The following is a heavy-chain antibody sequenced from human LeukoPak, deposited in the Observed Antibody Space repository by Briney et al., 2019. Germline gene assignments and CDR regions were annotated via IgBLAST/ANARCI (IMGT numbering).Heavy chain of an antibody. CDR2: IYYSGST. V-gene: IGHV4-61*01. CDR3: ARVDYYYDMDV. J-gene: IGHJ6*02. Sequence: SETLSLTCTVSGGSVSSGSYYWSWIRQPPGKGLEWIGYIYYSGSTNYNPSLESRVTMSVDKSKNQFSLKLSSVTAADTAVYYCARVDYYYDMDVWGQGTTVTVSS. CDR1: GGSVSSGSYY.